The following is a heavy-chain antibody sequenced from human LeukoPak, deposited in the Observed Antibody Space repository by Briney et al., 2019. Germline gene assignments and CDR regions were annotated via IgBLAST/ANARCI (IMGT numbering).Heavy chain of an antibody. CDR1: GGSIGSYY. CDR2: IYYSGST. Sequence: SETLSLTCTVSGGSIGSYYWSWIRQPPGKGLEWIGYIYYSGSTNYNPSLKSRVTISVDTSKNQFSLKLSSVTAADTAVYYCARHRLQQLVASWFDPWGQRTLVTVSS. J-gene: IGHJ5*02. V-gene: IGHV4-59*08. CDR3: ARHRLQQLVASWFDP. D-gene: IGHD6-13*01.